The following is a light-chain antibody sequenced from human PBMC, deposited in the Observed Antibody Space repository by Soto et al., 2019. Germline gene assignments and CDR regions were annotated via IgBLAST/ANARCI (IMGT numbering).Light chain of an antibody. J-gene: IGKJ2*01. CDR2: GAS. CDR3: QQYGSSPST. CDR1: QSLSSNY. V-gene: IGKV3-20*01. Sequence: EIVLTQSPGTLSLSPGERATLSCRASQSLSSNYLAWYQQKPGQAPRLLIFGASSRATGIPDRFSGSGSGTDVTLTISRLEPEDFAVYYCQQYGSSPSTFGQGPKLEIK.